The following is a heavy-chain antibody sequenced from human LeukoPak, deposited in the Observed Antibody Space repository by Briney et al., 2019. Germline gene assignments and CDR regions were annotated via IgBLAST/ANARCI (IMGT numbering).Heavy chain of an antibody. CDR2: ISYDGGNE. Sequence: RQXPXXXLEWVAIISYDGGNEYYADSVKGRFTIFRDNSKNTLYLQMNSLRAEDTAVYYCALQSFDYWGQGTLVTVPS. J-gene: IGHJ4*02. CDR3: ALQSFDY. V-gene: IGHV3-30-3*01.